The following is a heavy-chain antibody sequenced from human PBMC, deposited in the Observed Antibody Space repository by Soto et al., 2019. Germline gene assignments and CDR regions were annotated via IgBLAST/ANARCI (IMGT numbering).Heavy chain of an antibody. J-gene: IGHJ4*02. CDR2: LNPDNQNT. CDR3: ARVRFGDPFDF. CDR1: GYRVTTYG. D-gene: IGHD3-16*01. V-gene: IGHV1-18*01. Sequence: ASVKVSCKVSGYRVTTYGINWVRQAPGQGLEWVGWLNPDNQNTNYAQKFQDRVSLTTDSSTNTAYMELRDLRSDDTAVYYCARVRFGDPFDFWGQGSLVTVSS.